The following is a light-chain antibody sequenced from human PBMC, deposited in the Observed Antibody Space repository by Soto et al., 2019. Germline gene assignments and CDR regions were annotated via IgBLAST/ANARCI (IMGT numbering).Light chain of an antibody. CDR3: SSYTSSRPLLYV. J-gene: IGLJ1*01. CDR2: DVS. CDR1: SSDVGGYNY. Sequence: QSALPQPASGSGSPGQWITISCTGTSSDVGGYNYVSWYQQHPGKAPKLMIYDVSNRPSGVSNRFSGSKSGNTASLTISGLQAEDEADYYCSSYTSSRPLLYVLGTGTKLPVL. V-gene: IGLV2-14*01.